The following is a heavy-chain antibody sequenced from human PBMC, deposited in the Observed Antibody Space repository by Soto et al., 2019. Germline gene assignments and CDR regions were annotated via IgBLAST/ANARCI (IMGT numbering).Heavy chain of an antibody. V-gene: IGHV4-30-2*03. CDR3: ARHVASSSWYRGDYYGMDV. Sequence: SETLSLTCAVSGGSISSGGYSWSWIRQPPGKGLEWIGDIYHSGSTYYNPSLKSRVTISVDTSKNQFSLKLSSVTAADTAVYYCARHVASSSWYRGDYYGMDVWGQGTTVTSP. CDR2: IYHSGST. CDR1: GGSISSGGYS. J-gene: IGHJ6*02. D-gene: IGHD6-13*01.